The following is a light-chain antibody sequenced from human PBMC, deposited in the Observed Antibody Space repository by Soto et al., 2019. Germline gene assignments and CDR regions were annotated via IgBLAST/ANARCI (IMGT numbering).Light chain of an antibody. J-gene: IGKJ1*01. CDR3: QQSYSTPPT. Sequence: DIVMTQSPDSLAVSLGERATINCKSSQSVLYSSNNKNNLVWYRQKPGQPPKLLIYWASTRESGVPDRFSGSGSGTDFTLTISSLQAEDVAVYYCQQSYSTPPTFGQGTQVEIK. CDR1: QSVLYSSNNKNN. V-gene: IGKV4-1*01. CDR2: WAS.